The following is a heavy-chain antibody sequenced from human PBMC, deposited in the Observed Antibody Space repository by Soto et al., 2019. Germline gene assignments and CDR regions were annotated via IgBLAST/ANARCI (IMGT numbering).Heavy chain of an antibody. CDR2: IIPIFGTA. V-gene: IGHV1-69*06. CDR1: GGTFSSYA. J-gene: IGHJ4*02. CDR3: ATLGGTVMVKIDY. D-gene: IGHD5-18*01. Sequence: QVQLVQSGAEVKKPVSSVKVSCKTSGGTFSSYAISWVRQAPGQGLEWMGGIIPIFGTANYAQKFQGRVTITADKSTSTAYMELSSLTSEDTAVYYCATLGGTVMVKIDYWGQGTLVTVSS.